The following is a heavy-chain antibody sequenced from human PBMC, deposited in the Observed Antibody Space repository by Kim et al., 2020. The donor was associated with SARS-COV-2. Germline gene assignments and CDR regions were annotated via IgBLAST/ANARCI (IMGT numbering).Heavy chain of an antibody. CDR2: IYYSGST. J-gene: IGHJ1*01. CDR1: GGSISSGGYY. V-gene: IGHV4-31*03. D-gene: IGHD4-17*01. Sequence: SETLSLTCTVSGGSISSGGYYWSWIRQHPGKGLEWLGYIYYSGSTYYNPSLKSRVTISVDTSKNQFSLKLSSVTAADTAVYYCATTVTTYRYFQHWGQGTLVTVSS. CDR3: ATTVTTYRYFQH.